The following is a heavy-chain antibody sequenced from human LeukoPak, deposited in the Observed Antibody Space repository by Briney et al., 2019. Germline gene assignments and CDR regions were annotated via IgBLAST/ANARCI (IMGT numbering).Heavy chain of an antibody. CDR1: GFTFSQYG. J-gene: IGHJ6*02. Sequence: PGGSLRLSCAASGFTFSQYGMHWVRQAPGKGLEWVALIKYDARNKAYADSVKGQFTVSRDNSKNTLYLQMNSLRAEDTAVYYCAKDRIAAAKHAYGMDVWGQGTTVTVSS. V-gene: IGHV3-30*02. CDR3: AKDRIAAAKHAYGMDV. CDR2: IKYDARNK. D-gene: IGHD6-13*01.